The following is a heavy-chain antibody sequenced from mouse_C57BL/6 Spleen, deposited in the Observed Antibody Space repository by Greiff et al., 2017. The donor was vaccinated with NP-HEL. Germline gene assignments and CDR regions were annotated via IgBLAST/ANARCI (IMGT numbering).Heavy chain of an antibody. CDR1: GYSITSGYD. CDR3: ARERDGYFDY. V-gene: IGHV3-1*01. J-gene: IGHJ2*01. Sequence: VQLKESGPGMVKPSQSLSLTCTVTGYSITSGYDWHWIRHFPGNKLEWMGYISYSGSTNYNPSLKSRISITHDTSKNHFFLKLNSVTTEDTATYYCARERDGYFDYWGQGTTLTVSS. D-gene: IGHD3-3*01. CDR2: ISYSGST.